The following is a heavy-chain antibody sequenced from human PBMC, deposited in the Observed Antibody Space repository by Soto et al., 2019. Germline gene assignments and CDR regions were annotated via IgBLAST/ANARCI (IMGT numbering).Heavy chain of an antibody. J-gene: IGHJ5*02. CDR1: GFPFSDHA. D-gene: IGHD1-26*01. V-gene: IGHV3-23*01. CDR3: AKDLYVQPPSGWFDP. CDR2: ITGRGDST. Sequence: PWGSLRLSCAASGFPFSDHAMHWVRQTPGKGLEWVSAITGRGDSTYYADSVKGRFTISRDNSKSTLYLQMMSLRAEDTAVYYCAKDLYVQPPSGWFDPWGQGTVVTVSS.